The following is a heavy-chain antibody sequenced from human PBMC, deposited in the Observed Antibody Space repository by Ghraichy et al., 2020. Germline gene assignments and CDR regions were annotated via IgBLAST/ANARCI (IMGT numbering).Heavy chain of an antibody. D-gene: IGHD7-27*01. CDR3: ARYRGQLGSEGDY. CDR2: IYPGDSDT. J-gene: IGHJ4*02. V-gene: IGHV5-51*01. CDR1: GYRFTNYW. Sequence: GEPLNISCKGSGYRFTNYWIGWVRQRPGKGLEWMGIIYPGDSDTRYSPSFQGQVTISADKSISTAYLQWSSLKASDTAMYYCARYRGQLGSEGDYWGQGTLVTVSS.